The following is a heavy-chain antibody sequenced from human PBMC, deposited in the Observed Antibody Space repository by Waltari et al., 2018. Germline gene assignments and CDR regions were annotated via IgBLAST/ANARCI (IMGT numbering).Heavy chain of an antibody. D-gene: IGHD4-17*01. Sequence: QVQLQESGPGLVKPSETLSLTCTVPGGSLSSYYWRWIRRPPGKGLEWIGYIYYSGSTNYNPSLKSRVTISVDTSKNQFSLKLSSVTAADTAVYYCARDRATVTTSYFDYWGQGTLVTVSS. J-gene: IGHJ4*02. CDR3: ARDRATVTTSYFDY. V-gene: IGHV4-59*01. CDR2: IYYSGST. CDR1: GGSLSSYY.